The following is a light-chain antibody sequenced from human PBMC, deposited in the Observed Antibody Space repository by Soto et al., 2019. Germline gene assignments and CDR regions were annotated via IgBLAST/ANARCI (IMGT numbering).Light chain of an antibody. CDR2: DAS. CDR1: QSISGR. J-gene: IGKJ1*01. CDR3: QQYDKFPWT. Sequence: DIQMTQSPSTLSASVGDRVTITCRASQSISGRLAWYQQKPGKAPKLLIYDASSLESGVPSRFSGGGSGTEFTLTIRSLPPDDFSTFYCQQYDKFPWTFGQGTKVGVK. V-gene: IGKV1-5*01.